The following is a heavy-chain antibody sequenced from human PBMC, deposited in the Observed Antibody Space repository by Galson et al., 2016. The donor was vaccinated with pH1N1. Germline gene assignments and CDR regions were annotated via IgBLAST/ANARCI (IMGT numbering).Heavy chain of an antibody. CDR1: GGTFSNYV. CDR2: IIPIFGIT. CDR3: ASDSKGYYGSGTSIQDHFYYGMDV. V-gene: IGHV1-69*10. Sequence: SVKVSCKASGGTFSNYVISWVRQAPGQELEWMGGIIPIFGITDYAQKFQGRVTITADKTTSTGYMELTSLRSEDTAVYFCASDSKGYYGSGTSIQDHFYYGMDVWGQGTTVTVSS. D-gene: IGHD3-10*01. J-gene: IGHJ6*02.